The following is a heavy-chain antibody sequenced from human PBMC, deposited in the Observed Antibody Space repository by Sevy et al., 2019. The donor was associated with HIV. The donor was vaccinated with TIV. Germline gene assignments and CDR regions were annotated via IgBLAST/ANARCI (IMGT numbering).Heavy chain of an antibody. CDR3: ATHAGIAAAGRVFDY. CDR1: GFTFSDHY. V-gene: IGHV3-72*01. Sequence: GGSLRLSCAASGFTFSDHYMEWVRQAPGKGLEWVGRIRNKADSYTTEYAASVKGRFTISRDDSKNSLYLLMNSLRTEDTAVYYCATHAGIAAAGRVFDYWGQGTLVSVSS. J-gene: IGHJ4*02. CDR2: IRNKADSYTT. D-gene: IGHD6-13*01.